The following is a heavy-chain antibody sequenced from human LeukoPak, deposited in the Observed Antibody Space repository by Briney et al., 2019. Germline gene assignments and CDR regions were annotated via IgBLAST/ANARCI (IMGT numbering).Heavy chain of an antibody. D-gene: IGHD3-10*01. V-gene: IGHV1-2*02. CDR3: ARANSLYGSGSYSYYYYYMDV. CDR2: INPNSGGT. CDR1: GYTFSSYY. J-gene: IGHJ6*03. Sequence: ASVKVSCKAFGYTFSSYYIHWVRQAPGQGLEWMGWINPNSGGTNYAQKFQGRVTMTRDTSISTAYMELSRLRSDDTAVYYCARANSLYGSGSYSYYYYYMDVWGKGTTVTVSS.